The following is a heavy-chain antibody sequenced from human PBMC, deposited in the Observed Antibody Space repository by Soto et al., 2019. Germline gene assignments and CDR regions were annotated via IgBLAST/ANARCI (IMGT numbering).Heavy chain of an antibody. CDR3: TTDSRTTLPEIRFDY. CDR1: GFPFSNAW. Sequence: GGSLRLSCAASGFPFSNAWINWVRQVPGKGLEWVGRVKSKTDGGSSDYAAPVKGRFAVSRDDSKNLVYLQMNSLKIEDTGVYYCTTDSRTTLPEIRFDYWGHGNQVTVS. J-gene: IGHJ4*01. D-gene: IGHD1-26*01. V-gene: IGHV3-15*07. CDR2: VKSKTDGGSS.